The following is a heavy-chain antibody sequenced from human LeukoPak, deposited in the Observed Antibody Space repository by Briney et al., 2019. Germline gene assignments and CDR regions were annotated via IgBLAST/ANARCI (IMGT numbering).Heavy chain of an antibody. CDR1: GGSISNYY. CDR2: IYYSGRT. D-gene: IGHD3-3*01. J-gene: IGHJ6*02. Sequence: SETLSLTCTVSGGSISNYYWSWIRQPPGKGLEWIGYIYYSGRTYYNPSLKSRVTISVDTSKNQFSLKLSSVTAADTAVYYCARDRYDSYPMDVWGQGTTVTVSS. V-gene: IGHV4-59*12. CDR3: ARDRYDSYPMDV.